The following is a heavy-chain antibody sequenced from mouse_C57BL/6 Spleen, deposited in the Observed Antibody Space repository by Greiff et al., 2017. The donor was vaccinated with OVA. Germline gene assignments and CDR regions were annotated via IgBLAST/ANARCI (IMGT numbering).Heavy chain of an antibody. D-gene: IGHD4-1*02. CDR2: INYDGSST. CDR1: GFTFSDYY. J-gene: IGHJ4*01. CDR3: ARGNSGSYYAMDY. V-gene: IGHV5-16*01. Sequence: EVMLVESEGGLVQPGSSMKLSCTASGFTFSDYYMAWVRQVPEKGLEWVANINYDGSSTYYLDSLKSRFIISRDNAKNILYLQMSSLKSEDTATDYCARGNSGSYYAMDYWGQGTSVTVAS.